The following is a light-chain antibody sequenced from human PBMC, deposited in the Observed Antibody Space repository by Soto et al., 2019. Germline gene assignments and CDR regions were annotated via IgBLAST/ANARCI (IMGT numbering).Light chain of an antibody. J-gene: IGLJ2*01. Sequence: QSALTQPASVSGSTGQSITISCTGTSSDVGTYNYVSWYQHQPGKAPKLMIYDVSSRPSGVSNRFSGSKSDNTASLTISGLQAEDESDYYCSSYTSSSTLLFGGGTKLTVL. CDR1: SSDVGTYNY. CDR3: SSYTSSSTLL. V-gene: IGLV2-14*03. CDR2: DVS.